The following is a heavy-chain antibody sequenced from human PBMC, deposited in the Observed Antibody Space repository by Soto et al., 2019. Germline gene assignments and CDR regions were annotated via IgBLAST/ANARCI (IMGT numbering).Heavy chain of an antibody. V-gene: IGHV4-38-2*02. Sequence: SETLSLTCAVSGYSIGSGFYWGWIRQPPGKGLEWVTTVHHTGDTYYNPSLKSRVTISLDTSKNKFSLMLASVTAADTAVYLCVRDADYVNYWGQGTLVTVSS. CDR1: GYSIGSGFY. CDR2: VHHTGDT. D-gene: IGHD4-17*01. J-gene: IGHJ4*02. CDR3: VRDADYVNY.